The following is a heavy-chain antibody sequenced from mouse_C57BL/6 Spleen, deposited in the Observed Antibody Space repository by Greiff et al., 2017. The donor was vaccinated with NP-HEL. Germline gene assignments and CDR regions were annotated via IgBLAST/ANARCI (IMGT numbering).Heavy chain of an antibody. CDR1: GFTFSDYY. CDR3: ARDGKGYAMDY. J-gene: IGHJ4*01. V-gene: IGHV5-16*01. CDR2: INYDGSST. Sequence: EVKLMESEGGLVQPGSSMKLSCTASGFTFSDYYMAWVRQVPEKGLEWVANINYDGSSTYYLDSLKSRFIISRDNAKNILYLQMSSLKSEDTATYYCARDGKGYAMDYWGQGTSVTVSS. D-gene: IGHD2-1*01.